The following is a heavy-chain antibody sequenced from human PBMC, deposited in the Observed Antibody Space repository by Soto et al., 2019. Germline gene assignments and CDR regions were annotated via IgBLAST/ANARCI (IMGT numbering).Heavy chain of an antibody. CDR3: ARTSYSGSYYPFDY. D-gene: IGHD1-26*01. Sequence: SETLSLTCTVSGGSISSYYWSWIRQPPGKGLGWIGYIYYSGSTNYNPSLKSRVTISVDTYKNQFSLKLSSVTDADTAAYYWARTSYSGSYYPFDYWGQGTLVTVSS. CDR1: GGSISSYY. CDR2: IYYSGST. V-gene: IGHV4-59*01. J-gene: IGHJ4*02.